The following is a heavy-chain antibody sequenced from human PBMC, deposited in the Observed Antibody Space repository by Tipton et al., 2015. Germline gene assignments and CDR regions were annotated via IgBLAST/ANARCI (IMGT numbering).Heavy chain of an antibody. CDR1: GGSVNSANYY. Sequence: TLSLTCTVSGGSVNSANYYWSWIRQPPGKGLEWIGYISYSGSTHYNPSPKSRVAISVDTSKNQFSLEMRSVTATDTAVYYCARARGRHGGLFDSWGQGTLVTVSS. CDR2: ISYSGST. D-gene: IGHD4-23*01. J-gene: IGHJ4*02. V-gene: IGHV4-61*01. CDR3: ARARGRHGGLFDS.